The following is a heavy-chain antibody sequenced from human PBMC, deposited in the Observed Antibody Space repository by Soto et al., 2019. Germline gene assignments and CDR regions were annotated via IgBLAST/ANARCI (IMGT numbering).Heavy chain of an antibody. J-gene: IGHJ5*02. CDR1: GGTFSSYA. V-gene: IGHV1-69*13. CDR2: IIPIFGTA. Sequence: SVKVSCKASGGTFSSYAISWVRQAPGQGLEWMGGIIPIFGTANYAQKFQGRVTITADESTSTAYMELSSLRSEDTAVYYCARDLRGYYDSSGYYFRWFDPWGQGTLVTVSS. CDR3: ARDLRGYYDSSGYYFRWFDP. D-gene: IGHD3-22*01.